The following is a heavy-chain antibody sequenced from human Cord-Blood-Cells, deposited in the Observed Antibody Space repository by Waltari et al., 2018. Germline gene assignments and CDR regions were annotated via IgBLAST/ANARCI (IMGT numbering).Heavy chain of an antibody. V-gene: IGHV2-5*02. CDR1: GFSLSTSGVG. CDR3: AHASGGYYYEGAFDI. CDR2: IYWDDDK. D-gene: IGHD3-22*01. Sequence: QITLKESGPTLVKPTQTLTLTCTFSGFSLSTSGVGVGWIRQPPGKALEWLALIYWDDDKRYSTSPKSRLTITKDTSKNHVVLTMTNMDPVDTATYYCAHASGGYYYEGAFDIWGQGTMVTVSS. J-gene: IGHJ3*02.